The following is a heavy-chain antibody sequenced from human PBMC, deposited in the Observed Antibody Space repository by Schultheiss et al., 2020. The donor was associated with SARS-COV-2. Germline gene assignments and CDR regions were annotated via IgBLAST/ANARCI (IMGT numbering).Heavy chain of an antibody. Sequence: GGSLRLSCAASGFTFNSYPLHWVRQAPGKGLEWVAVISYDGSENYYADSVKGRFTIFRDNSKNTLYLQMNSLRAEDTAVYYCARARLEPAYYYCYMDVWGKGTTVTVSS. CDR1: GFTFNSYP. D-gene: IGHD1-1*01. CDR3: ARARLEPAYYYCYMDV. CDR2: ISYDGSEN. V-gene: IGHV3-30*14. J-gene: IGHJ6*03.